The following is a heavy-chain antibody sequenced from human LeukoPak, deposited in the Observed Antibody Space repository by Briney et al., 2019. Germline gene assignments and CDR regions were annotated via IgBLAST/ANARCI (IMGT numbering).Heavy chain of an antibody. J-gene: IGHJ3*02. D-gene: IGHD3-22*01. CDR2: IYSGGST. V-gene: IGHV3-66*01. CDR3: AAYYYDSSGYPESDAFDI. CDR1: GFTVSSNY. Sequence: GGSLRLSCAASGFTVSSNYMSWVRQAPGKGLEWVSVIYSGGSTYYADSVKGRFTISRDNSKNTLYLQMNSLRAEDTAVYYCAAYYYDSSGYPESDAFDIWGQGTMVTVSS.